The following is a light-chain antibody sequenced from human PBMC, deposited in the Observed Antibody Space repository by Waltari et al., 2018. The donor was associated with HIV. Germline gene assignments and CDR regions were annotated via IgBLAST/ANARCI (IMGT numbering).Light chain of an antibody. CDR3: QAWDRSLWV. CDR1: KFGANY. Sequence: SYALTQPPSLSVSPGQTASITCSGDKFGANYACWYQQKPGQSPVLVIYQDSKRPSGIPERFSGSNFGNTATLTISGTQAMDEADYYCQAWDRSLWVFGGGTKLTVL. V-gene: IGLV3-1*01. J-gene: IGLJ3*02. CDR2: QDS.